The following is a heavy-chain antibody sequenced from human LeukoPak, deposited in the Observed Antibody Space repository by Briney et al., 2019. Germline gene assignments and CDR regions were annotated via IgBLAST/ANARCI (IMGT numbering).Heavy chain of an antibody. CDR3: TTDLGDGRGGF. J-gene: IGHJ4*02. V-gene: IGHV3-66*01. D-gene: IGHD3-16*01. CDR1: GFTVSSNY. CDR2: IYSGGST. Sequence: GGSLRLSCAVSGFTVSSNYMSWVRQAPGKGLKWVSVIYSGGSTYYADSVKGRFTISRDNSKNTLYLQMNSLRAEDTALYYCTTDLGDGRGGFGGQGTLVTVSS.